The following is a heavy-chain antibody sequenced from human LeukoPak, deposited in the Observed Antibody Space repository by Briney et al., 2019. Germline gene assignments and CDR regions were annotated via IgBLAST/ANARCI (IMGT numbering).Heavy chain of an antibody. J-gene: IGHJ4*02. Sequence: GGSLRLSCAASGFTFSSYSMNWVRQAPGKGLEWVSYISSSSSTIYYADSVKGRFTISRDNAKNSLYLQMNSLRAEDTAVYYCARDTGYSSGWYTDYWGQGTLVTVS. V-gene: IGHV3-48*04. CDR3: ARDTGYSSGWYTDY. CDR1: GFTFSSYS. D-gene: IGHD6-19*01. CDR2: ISSSSSTI.